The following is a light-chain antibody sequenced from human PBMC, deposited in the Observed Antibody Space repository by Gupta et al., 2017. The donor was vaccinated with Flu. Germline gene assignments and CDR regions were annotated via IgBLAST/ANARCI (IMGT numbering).Light chain of an antibody. J-gene: IGLJ2*01. CDR1: RSDVVGYKY. V-gene: IGLV2-14*01. CDR2: EVS. CDR3: SSYANSSTHVL. Sequence: QSALPQPASVSGSPGQSTTISCTGTRSDVVGYKYVSWYQHPPGKSPKLMIYEVSDRPSGVSSRFSGSKSGNTASLTISGLQAEDEADYYCSSYANSSTHVLFGGGTKLTVL.